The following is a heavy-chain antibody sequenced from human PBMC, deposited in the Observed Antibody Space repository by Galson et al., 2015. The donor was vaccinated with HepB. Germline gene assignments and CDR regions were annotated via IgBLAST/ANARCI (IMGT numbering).Heavy chain of an antibody. J-gene: IGHJ6*02. D-gene: IGHD3-10*01. Sequence: SVKVSCKASGYTFTSYYMHWVRQAPGQGLEWMGIINPSAGSTSYAQKFQGRVTMTRDTSTSTVYMELSSLRSEATAVYYCAREGTGGSGYYYCGMDVWGQGTTVTVSS. CDR3: AREGTGGSGYYYCGMDV. V-gene: IGHV1-46*01. CDR1: GYTFTSYY. CDR2: INPSAGST.